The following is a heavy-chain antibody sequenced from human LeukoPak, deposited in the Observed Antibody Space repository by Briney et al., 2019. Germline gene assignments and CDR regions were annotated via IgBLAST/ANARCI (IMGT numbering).Heavy chain of an antibody. CDR1: GFTFNSYA. Sequence: PGGSLRLSCVASGFTFNSYAMYWVRQAPGKGLEGVSGIFGSGGSTHYADSVKGRFTISRDNSKNTVYLQMNSLRAEDTAVYYCAKTTTGYSSGRYPGWPVDYWGQGTLVTVSS. CDR3: AKTTTGYSSGRYPGWPVDY. CDR2: IFGSGGST. J-gene: IGHJ4*02. D-gene: IGHD6-19*01. V-gene: IGHV3-23*01.